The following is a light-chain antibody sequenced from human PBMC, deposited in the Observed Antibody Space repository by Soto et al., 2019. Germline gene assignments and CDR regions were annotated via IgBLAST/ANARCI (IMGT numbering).Light chain of an antibody. CDR1: SSDVGSYNY. V-gene: IGLV2-8*01. J-gene: IGLJ2*01. Sequence: QSVLTQPPSASGSPGQSVTISCTGTSSDVGSYNYVSWYQQYPGKAPKLMIYEISKRPSGVPDRFSGSKSGNTASLTVSGLQAEDDADYYCSSYAGSNNLVFGGGTKLTVL. CDR2: EIS. CDR3: SSYAGSNNLV.